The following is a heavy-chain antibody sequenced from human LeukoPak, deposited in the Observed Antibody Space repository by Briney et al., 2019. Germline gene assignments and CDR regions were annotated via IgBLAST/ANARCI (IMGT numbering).Heavy chain of an antibody. D-gene: IGHD1-26*01. CDR3: ARETGIVGATTAYGYYFDN. V-gene: IGHV3-74*01. J-gene: IGHJ4*02. Sequence: GGSLRLSCAASGFTFSNYWMHWVRQAPGKGPVWVSRITSDGSSTNYADSVKGRFTISRDNAKNTLYLQMNSLRAEDTAVYYCARETGIVGATTAYGYYFDNWGQGTLVTVFS. CDR1: GFTFSNYW. CDR2: ITSDGSST.